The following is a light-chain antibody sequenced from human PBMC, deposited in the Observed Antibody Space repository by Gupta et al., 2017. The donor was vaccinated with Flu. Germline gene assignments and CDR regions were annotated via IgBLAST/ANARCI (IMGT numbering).Light chain of an antibody. CDR2: DTN. J-gene: IGLJ3*02. V-gene: IGLV7-46*01. CDR3: FLSYSGPRV. CDR1: AVPVTSGHY. Sequence: QAVVTQEPSLTVSPGGTVTLTGGSTAVPVTSGHYPYCFQQKPGQATTTLIYDTNNKHSWTPVRFSGSLLGGKATLTLSGAQPEDEAEYYCFLSYSGPRVFGGGTKLTVL.